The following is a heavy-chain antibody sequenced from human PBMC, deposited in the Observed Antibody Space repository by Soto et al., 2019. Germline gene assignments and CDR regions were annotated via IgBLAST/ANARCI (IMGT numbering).Heavy chain of an antibody. Sequence: EVQLVESGGGLVQPGGSLRLSCAASGFTFSTYWMHWVRQTPGKGLVWVSRINGDGSTTNYADSVKGRLTISRDNAKNTLYLQMNSLRDEDTAVYYCARGLSGRYGFDYWGLGTLVTVSS. CDR3: ARGLSGRYGFDY. V-gene: IGHV3-74*01. J-gene: IGHJ4*02. CDR2: INGDGSTT. CDR1: GFTFSTYW. D-gene: IGHD6-19*01.